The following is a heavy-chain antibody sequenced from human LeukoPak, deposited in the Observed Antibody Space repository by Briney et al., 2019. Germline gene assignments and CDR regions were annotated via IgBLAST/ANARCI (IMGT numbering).Heavy chain of an antibody. CDR1: GFTFSNSA. CDR3: ARVGSWDAFDI. Sequence: GGSLRLSCAASGFTFSNSAMHWVRQAPGKGPEYVSAITSNGDRTYYANSVKGRFTISRDNSKNTLYPQMGSLRAEDMAVYYCARVGSWDAFDIWGQGTMVTVSS. V-gene: IGHV3-64*01. CDR2: ITSNGDRT. J-gene: IGHJ3*02. D-gene: IGHD1-26*01.